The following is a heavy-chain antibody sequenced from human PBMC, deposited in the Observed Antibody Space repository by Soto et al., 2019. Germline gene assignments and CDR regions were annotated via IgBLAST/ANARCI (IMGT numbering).Heavy chain of an antibody. V-gene: IGHV4-34*01. CDR3: ARVERGTATTVVDAFDI. J-gene: IGHJ3*02. D-gene: IGHD1-1*01. CDR1: GGSVSSGRYY. Sequence: QVQLQQWGAGLLKPSETLSLTCAVYGGSVSSGRYYWSWIRQPPGMGLEWIGEMSHSGGTHFNQSLKSRLTISVDTSKNQFALKMSSVTAADTALYYCARVERGTATTVVDAFDIWGPGTMVTVSS. CDR2: MSHSGGT.